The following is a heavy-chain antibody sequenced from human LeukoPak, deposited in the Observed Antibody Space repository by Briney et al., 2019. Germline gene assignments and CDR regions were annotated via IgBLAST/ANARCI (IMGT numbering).Heavy chain of an antibody. J-gene: IGHJ3*02. CDR3: ARDSFRYYYGSGSYGAFDI. CDR2: IYYSGST. V-gene: IGHV4-30-4*01. D-gene: IGHD3-10*01. Sequence: SETLSLTCTVSGGSISSGDYYWSWIRQPPGKGLEWIGYIYYSGSTYYNPSLKSRVTISVDTSKNQFSLKLSSVTAADTAVYYCARDSFRYYYGSGSYGAFDIWGQGTMVTVSS. CDR1: GGSISSGDYY.